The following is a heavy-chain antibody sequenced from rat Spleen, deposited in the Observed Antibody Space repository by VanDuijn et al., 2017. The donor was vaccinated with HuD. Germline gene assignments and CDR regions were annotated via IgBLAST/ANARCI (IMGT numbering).Heavy chain of an antibody. CDR1: GFSFSDYV. CDR3: ARQRQQLYNWYFDF. J-gene: IGHJ1*01. V-gene: IGHV5S14*01. Sequence: EVQLVESGGGLVQPGRSLKLSCAASGFSFSDYVMAWVRQTPTKGLECVASISTSGGNTYHRDSVKGRFTISRDNTNNTQHLQMDSLRSEDTATYYCARQRQQLYNWYFDFWGPGTMVTVSS. CDR2: ISTSGGNT. D-gene: IGHD1-2*01.